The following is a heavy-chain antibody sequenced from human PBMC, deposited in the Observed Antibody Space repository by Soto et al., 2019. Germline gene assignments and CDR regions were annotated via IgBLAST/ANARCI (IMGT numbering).Heavy chain of an antibody. D-gene: IGHD1-26*01. Sequence: VKVSCKASGGTFSSYAISWVRQAPGQGLEWMGGIIPIFGTANYAQKFQGRVTITADKSTSTAYMELSSLRSEDTAVYYCASQGSSCRNWFGPWSQGTRGTLSS. J-gene: IGHJ5*02. CDR1: GGTFSSYA. CDR2: IIPIFGTA. CDR3: ASQGSSCRNWFGP. V-gene: IGHV1-69*06.